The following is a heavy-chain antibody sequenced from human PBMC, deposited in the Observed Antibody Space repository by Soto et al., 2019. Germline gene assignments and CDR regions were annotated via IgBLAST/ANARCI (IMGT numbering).Heavy chain of an antibody. CDR3: TTDSGLPSNY. V-gene: IGHV3-53*04. D-gene: IGHD3-10*01. CDR2: IYSGGGT. J-gene: IGHJ4*02. CDR1: GFTVSSNY. Sequence: PGGSLRLSCAASGFTVSSNYMSWVRQAPGKGLEWVSVIYSGGGTSYADSVKGRFTISRHISKNTLYLQMDSLRVEDTAVYYCTTDSGLPSNYWGQGTLVTVSS.